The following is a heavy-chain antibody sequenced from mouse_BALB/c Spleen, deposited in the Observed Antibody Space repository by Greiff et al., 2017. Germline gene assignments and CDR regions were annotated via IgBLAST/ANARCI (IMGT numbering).Heavy chain of an antibody. CDR1: GYTFTSYW. Sequence: VQLQQPGAELVKPGASVKLSCKASGYTFTSYWMHWVKQRPGQGLEWIGEIDPSDSYTNYNQKFKGKATLTVDKSSSTAYMQLSSLTSEDSAVYYCASHYGNFFAYWGQGTLVTVSA. V-gene: IGHV1-69*02. D-gene: IGHD2-1*01. CDR2: IDPSDSYT. J-gene: IGHJ3*01. CDR3: ASHYGNFFAY.